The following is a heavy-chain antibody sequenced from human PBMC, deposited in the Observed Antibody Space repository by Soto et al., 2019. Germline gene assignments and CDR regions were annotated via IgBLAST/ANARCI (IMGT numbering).Heavy chain of an antibody. V-gene: IGHV4-39*01. CDR3: ARLRPRVAAAGLFDS. J-gene: IGHJ4*02. CDR1: RCSISSYSFY. D-gene: IGHD6-13*01. Sequence: XETLSLTCTVARCSISSYSFYWGWVRQPPGKGLEWIGTIFYSGSTYYNPSLESRVTMSVDTSKSQFSLRLSSVTAADTAVYFCARLRPRVAAAGLFDSWSQGTLVTVSS. CDR2: IFYSGST.